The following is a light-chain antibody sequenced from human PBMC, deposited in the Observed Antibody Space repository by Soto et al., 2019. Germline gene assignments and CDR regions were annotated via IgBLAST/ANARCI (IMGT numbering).Light chain of an antibody. J-gene: IGKJ5*01. CDR2: GAS. Sequence: MTQSPSTLFASVGDRVTITCRASQSISSWLAWYQQKPGQAPRLLIYGASTRATGIPARFSGSGSGTEFTLTISSLQSEDFAVYYCQQYNNWPPITFGQGTRLEIK. V-gene: IGKV3D-15*01. CDR3: QQYNNWPPIT. CDR1: QSISSW.